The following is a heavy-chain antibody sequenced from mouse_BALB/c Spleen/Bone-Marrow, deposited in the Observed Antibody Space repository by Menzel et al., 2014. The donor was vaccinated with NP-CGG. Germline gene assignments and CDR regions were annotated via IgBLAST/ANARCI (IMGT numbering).Heavy chain of an antibody. J-gene: IGHJ4*01. Sequence: QVQLQQPGPELVKPGSSVRISCKASGYTFTSYYIHWVKQRPGQGLEWIGWIYPGNVNTNYNEKFEDKATLTADKSSSTAYMHLSSLTPEDSAVYFCARGDYYRSPMDYWGRGTSVTVSS. CDR2: IYPGNVNT. V-gene: IGHV1S56*01. D-gene: IGHD2-14*01. CDR1: GYTFTSYY. CDR3: ARGDYYRSPMDY.